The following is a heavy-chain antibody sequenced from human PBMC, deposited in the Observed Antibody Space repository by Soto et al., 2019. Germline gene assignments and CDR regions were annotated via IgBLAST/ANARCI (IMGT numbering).Heavy chain of an antibody. CDR1: GGSFSGYY. CDR3: ARAKEPSGWYSKEPYFGY. V-gene: IGHV4-34*01. CDR2: INHSGST. J-gene: IGHJ4*01. D-gene: IGHD6-19*01. Sequence: PSETLSLTCAVYGGSFSGYYWSWIRQPPGKGLEWFGEINHSGSTNYNPSLKSRVTISVDTSKNQFSLKLSSVTAADTAVYYCARAKEPSGWYSKEPYFGYWGHGTLVTVSS.